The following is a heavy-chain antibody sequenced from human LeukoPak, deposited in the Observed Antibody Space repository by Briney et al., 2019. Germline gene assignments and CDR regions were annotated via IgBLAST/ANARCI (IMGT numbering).Heavy chain of an antibody. D-gene: IGHD2-15*01. V-gene: IGHV1-69*04. CDR2: IIPILGIA. CDR1: GGTFSSYA. Sequence: ASVKVSCKASGGTFSSYAISWVRQTPGQGLEWMGRIIPILGIANYAQKFQGRVTITADKSTSTAYMELSSLRSEDTAVYYCATGPCSGGSCYTYYGMDVWGQGTTVTVSS. J-gene: IGHJ6*02. CDR3: ATGPCSGGSCYTYYGMDV.